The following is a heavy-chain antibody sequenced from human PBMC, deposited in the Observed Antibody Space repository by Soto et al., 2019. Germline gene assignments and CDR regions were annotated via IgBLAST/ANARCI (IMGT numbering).Heavy chain of an antibody. CDR1: GVSFRGFY. J-gene: IGHJ3*01. V-gene: IGHV4-4*07. CDR2: IYTTGST. D-gene: IGHD1-26*01. Sequence: SETLSLTCTVSGVSFRGFYWRWIRQPAGKGLEWIWRIYTTGSTNCNPSLKIRVTMSVDTSKSQFSLKLTSLTAADTAVYYCARAKGGSSLAFDVWGKGTMVTGSS. CDR3: ARAKGGSSLAFDV.